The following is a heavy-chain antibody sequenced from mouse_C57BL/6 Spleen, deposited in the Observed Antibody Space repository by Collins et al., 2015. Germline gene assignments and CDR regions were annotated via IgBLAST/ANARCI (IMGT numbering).Heavy chain of an antibody. D-gene: IGHD1-1*01. Sequence: QVQLQQSGAELVRPGTSVKISCKASGYTFTNYWLGWVKQRPGHGLEWIGDIYPGGGYTNYNEKFKGKATLTADTSSSTAYMQLSSLTSEDSAVYFCARGGLYYGSSYAMDYWGQGTSVTVSS. V-gene: IGHV1-63*02. J-gene: IGHJ4*01. CDR2: IYPGGGYT. CDR1: GYTFTNYW. CDR3: ARGGLYYGSSYAMDY.